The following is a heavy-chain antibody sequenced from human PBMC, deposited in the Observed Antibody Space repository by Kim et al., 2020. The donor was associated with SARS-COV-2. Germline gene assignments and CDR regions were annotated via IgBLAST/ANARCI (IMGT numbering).Heavy chain of an antibody. V-gene: IGHV3-23*01. D-gene: IGHD3-22*01. J-gene: IGHJ4*02. Sequence: YADSVKGRFTISRDNSKNTLYLQMNSLRAEDTAVYYCAEAGSSGYYPFDYWGQGTLVTVSS. CDR3: AEAGSSGYYPFDY.